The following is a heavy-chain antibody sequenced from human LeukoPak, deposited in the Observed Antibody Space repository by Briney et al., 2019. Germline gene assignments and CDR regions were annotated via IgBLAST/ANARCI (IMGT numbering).Heavy chain of an antibody. V-gene: IGHV4-34*01. CDR3: ARESGAFSPFGF. D-gene: IGHD1-26*01. J-gene: IGHJ4*02. CDR2: VHLSGTS. CDR1: GGSFSGYY. Sequence: SETLSLTCAVYGGSFSGYYWSWIRQPPGKGLEWIGEVHLSGTSNYNPSLKSRVSMSIDKSKNQLSLKLTSVTAADTAMYYCARESGAFSPFGFWGQGTLVTVSS.